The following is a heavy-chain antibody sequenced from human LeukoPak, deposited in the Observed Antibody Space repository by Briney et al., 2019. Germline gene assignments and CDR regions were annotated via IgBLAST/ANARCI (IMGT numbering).Heavy chain of an antibody. CDR3: ARGDTAMVPYYMDV. V-gene: IGHV1-18*01. Sequence: EASVTVSCTASGYTFTSYGISWVRQAPGQGHEWMGWISAYNGNTNYAQKLQGRVTITTDTSTSTAYMELRSLRSDDTAVYYCARGDTAMVPYYMDVWGKGTTVTVSS. J-gene: IGHJ6*03. CDR1: GYTFTSYG. CDR2: ISAYNGNT. D-gene: IGHD5-18*01.